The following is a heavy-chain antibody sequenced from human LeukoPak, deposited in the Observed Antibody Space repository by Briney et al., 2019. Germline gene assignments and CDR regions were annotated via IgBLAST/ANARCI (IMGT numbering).Heavy chain of an antibody. Sequence: SETLSLTCTVSGGSISSYYWSWIRQPAGKGLEWIGRIYTSGSTNYNPSLKGRVTMSADTSKNQLSLKLSSVTAADTAVYYCARPYYYDSRIDPWGQGILVTVSS. CDR1: GGSISSYY. D-gene: IGHD3-22*01. J-gene: IGHJ5*02. V-gene: IGHV4-4*07. CDR3: ARPYYYDSRIDP. CDR2: IYTSGST.